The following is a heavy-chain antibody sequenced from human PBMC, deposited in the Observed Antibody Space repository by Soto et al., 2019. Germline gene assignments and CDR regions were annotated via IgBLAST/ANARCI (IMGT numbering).Heavy chain of an antibody. Sequence: QITLKESGPTLVKPTQTLTLTCTFSGFSLSTSGVGVGWIRQPPGKALEWLALIYWDDDKRYSPSLKSRLTIXXDXSXXQVVLTMTNMDPVDTATYYCAHRRGCGGDCSNFDYWGQGTLVTVSS. CDR2: IYWDDDK. CDR1: GFSLSTSGVG. CDR3: AHRRGCGGDCSNFDY. V-gene: IGHV2-5*02. D-gene: IGHD2-21*02. J-gene: IGHJ4*02.